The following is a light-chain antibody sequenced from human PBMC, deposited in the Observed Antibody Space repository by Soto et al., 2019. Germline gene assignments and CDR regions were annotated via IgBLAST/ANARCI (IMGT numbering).Light chain of an antibody. Sequence: DIQMTQSPSTLYASVGDRVTITCRASQSIGGWLAWYQQRPGKAPRLLIYDASSVESGVPSRFSGSRSGTKFTLAISSLQPEDFATYYCQHYHSYPYTFGQGTKLEIK. CDR2: DAS. V-gene: IGKV1-5*01. CDR1: QSIGGW. CDR3: QHYHSYPYT. J-gene: IGKJ2*01.